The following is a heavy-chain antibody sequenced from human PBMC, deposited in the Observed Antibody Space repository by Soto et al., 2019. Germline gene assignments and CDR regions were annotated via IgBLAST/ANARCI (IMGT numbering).Heavy chain of an antibody. V-gene: IGHV4-39*01. CDR3: AREGIGELRTIDY. J-gene: IGHJ4*02. D-gene: IGHD3-10*01. CDR1: GGSIRSSSYY. Sequence: QLQLQESGPGLVKPSETLSLTCTVSGGSIRSSSYYWGWIRQPPGKGLEWIGSIYYSGSTYYNPSLKSRVTISVDTSKNQFSLKLSSVTAADTAVYYCAREGIGELRTIDYWGQGTLVTVSS. CDR2: IYYSGST.